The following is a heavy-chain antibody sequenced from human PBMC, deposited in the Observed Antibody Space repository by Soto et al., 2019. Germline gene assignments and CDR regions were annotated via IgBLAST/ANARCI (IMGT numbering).Heavy chain of an antibody. CDR3: AKDHNGSSWYLYYFGY. CDR1: GFTFSSYA. Sequence: EVQLLESGGGLVQPGGSLRLSCAASGFTFSSYAMSWVRQAPGKGLEWVSAISGSGGSTYYADSVKGRVTISRDNSKNTLYLQMNSLRAEDTAVYYCAKDHNGSSWYLYYFGYWGQGTLVTVSS. J-gene: IGHJ4*02. CDR2: ISGSGGST. D-gene: IGHD6-13*01. V-gene: IGHV3-23*01.